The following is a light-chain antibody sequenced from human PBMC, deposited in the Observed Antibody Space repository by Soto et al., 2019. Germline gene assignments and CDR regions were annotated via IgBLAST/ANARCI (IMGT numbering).Light chain of an antibody. J-gene: IGKJ1*01. CDR1: QIISTW. Sequence: DIQMTQSPSTLSASVGDRVTITCRASQIISTWLAWYQQKPGKAPKLLIYDGSRLESGVPSRFSGSGSGTEFTLTISSLQPDDFATYYCQQYSTYPWTFGQGTKVDIK. CDR2: DGS. CDR3: QQYSTYPWT. V-gene: IGKV1-5*01.